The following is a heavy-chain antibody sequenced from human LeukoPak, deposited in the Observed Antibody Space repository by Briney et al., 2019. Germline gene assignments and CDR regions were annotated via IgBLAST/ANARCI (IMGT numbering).Heavy chain of an antibody. CDR1: GYTFTSYY. CDR3: AREGYCSNTSCYQIHYYMDV. J-gene: IGHJ6*03. V-gene: IGHV1-46*01. Sequence: ASVKVSCKASGYTFTSYYMHWVRQAPGQGLEWMGIINPSGGSTSYAQKFQGRVTMTRDMSTSTVYMELSSLRSGDTAVYYCAREGYCSNTSCYQIHYYMDVWGKGTTVTVSS. D-gene: IGHD2-2*01. CDR2: INPSGGST.